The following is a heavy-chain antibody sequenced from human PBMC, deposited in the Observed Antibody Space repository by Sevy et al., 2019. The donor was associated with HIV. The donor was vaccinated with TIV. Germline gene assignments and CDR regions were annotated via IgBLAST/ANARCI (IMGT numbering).Heavy chain of an antibody. CDR3: ARGGPGGYYDSSGLDAFDI. Sequence: ASVKVSCKASGGTFSSYAISWVRQAPGQGLEWMGGIIPIFGTANYAQKFQGRVTITADESTSTAYIELSSLRSEDTAVYYCARGGPGGYYDSSGLDAFDIWGQGTMVTVSS. CDR1: GGTFSSYA. D-gene: IGHD3-22*01. J-gene: IGHJ3*02. CDR2: IIPIFGTA. V-gene: IGHV1-69*13.